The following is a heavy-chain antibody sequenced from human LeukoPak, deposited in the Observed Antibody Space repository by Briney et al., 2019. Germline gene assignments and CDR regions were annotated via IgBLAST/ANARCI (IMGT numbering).Heavy chain of an antibody. CDR1: GGSFSGYY. D-gene: IGHD3-9*01. V-gene: IGHV4-34*01. Sequence: SETLSLTCAVYGGSFSGYYWSWIRQPPGKGLEWIGEINHSGSTNYNPSLKSRVTISGDTSKKQFSLKLSSVTAADTAVYYCARGPQTYYDSLTGLSFWGQGTLVTVSS. CDR3: ARGPQTYYDSLTGLSF. CDR2: INHSGST. J-gene: IGHJ4*02.